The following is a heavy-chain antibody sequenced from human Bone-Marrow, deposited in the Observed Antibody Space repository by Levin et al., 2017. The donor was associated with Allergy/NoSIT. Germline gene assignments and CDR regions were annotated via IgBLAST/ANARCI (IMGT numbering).Heavy chain of an antibody. Sequence: PGGSLRLSCAASGFTFSNYWMNWVRQAPGKGLVWVSFINTDGSSTNSADSVKGRFTISRDNAENTLYLQMNSLRAEDTAVYYCARDGDGHFDYWGQGTLVTVST. J-gene: IGHJ4*02. CDR2: INTDGSST. CDR1: GFTFSNYW. V-gene: IGHV3-74*01. CDR3: ARDGDGHFDY. D-gene: IGHD7-27*01.